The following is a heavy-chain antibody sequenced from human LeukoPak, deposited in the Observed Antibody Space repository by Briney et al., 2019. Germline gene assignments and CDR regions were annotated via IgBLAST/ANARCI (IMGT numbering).Heavy chain of an antibody. J-gene: IGHJ6*02. D-gene: IGHD3-22*01. CDR3: ARDLWVGRRGYSWDNYYYGMDV. CDR2: ISAYNGNT. CDR1: GGTFSSYA. V-gene: IGHV1-18*01. Sequence: ASVKVSCKASGGTFSSYAISWVRQAPGQGLEWMGWISAYNGNTNYAQKLQGRVTMTTDTSTSTAYMELRSLRSDDTAVYYCARDLWVGRRGYSWDNYYYGMDVWGQGTTVTVSS.